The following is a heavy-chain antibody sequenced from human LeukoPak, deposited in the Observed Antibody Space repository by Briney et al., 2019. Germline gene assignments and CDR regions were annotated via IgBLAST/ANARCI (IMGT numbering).Heavy chain of an antibody. D-gene: IGHD5-24*01. J-gene: IGHJ3*02. CDR1: GGTFSSYA. CDR3: ARSLATIRIHDAFDI. CDR2: IIPIFGTA. Sequence: SVKVSCKASGGTFSSYAISWVRQALGQGLEWMGGIIPIFGTANYAQKFQGRVTITADESTSTAYMELSSLRSEDTAVYYCARSLATIRIHDAFDIWGQGTMVTVSS. V-gene: IGHV1-69*01.